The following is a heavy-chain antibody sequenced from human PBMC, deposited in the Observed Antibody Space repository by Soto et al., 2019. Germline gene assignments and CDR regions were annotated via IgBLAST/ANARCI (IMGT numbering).Heavy chain of an antibody. Sequence: QVQLVQSGAEVKKPGSSVKVSCKASGGTFSRDAISWVRQAPGQGLEWLGGIGPMFGTAKYAQKFQGRLTITADESTSTAYMELRSLRSEDTAVYYCATGVVVVAASQLGWFDPWGQGTLVTVSS. V-gene: IGHV1-69*01. J-gene: IGHJ5*02. CDR1: GGTFSRDA. D-gene: IGHD2-15*01. CDR2: IGPMFGTA. CDR3: ATGVVVVAASQLGWFDP.